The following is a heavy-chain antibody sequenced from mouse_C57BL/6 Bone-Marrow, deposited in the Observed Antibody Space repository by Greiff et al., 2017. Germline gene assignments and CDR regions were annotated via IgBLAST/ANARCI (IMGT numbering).Heavy chain of an antibody. V-gene: IGHV5-6-4*01. J-gene: IGHJ2*01. D-gene: IGHD1-2*01. CDR1: GFTFSSYT. CDR2: ISSGGSYT. Sequence: DVMLVESGGGLVKPGGSLKLSCAASGFTFSSYTMSWVRQTPEKRLQWVATISSGGSYTYYPDSVKGRFTISRDNAKNTLYLQMSSLKSEDTAMYYCARTPATDWGQGTTLTVSS. CDR3: ARTPATD.